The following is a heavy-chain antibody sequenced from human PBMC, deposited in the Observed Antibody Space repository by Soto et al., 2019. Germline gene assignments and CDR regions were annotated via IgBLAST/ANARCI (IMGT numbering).Heavy chain of an antibody. V-gene: IGHV2-70*01. J-gene: IGHJ4*02. D-gene: IGHD6-19*01. CDR2: IDWDDDK. Sequence: SGPTLVNPTQTLTLTCTFSGFSLSTSGMCVSWIRQPPGKALEWLALIDWDDDKYYSTSLKTRLTISKDTSKNQVVLTMTNMDPVDTATYYCARTPEVDSSGWSPIDDWGQGTLVTVSS. CDR1: GFSLSTSGMC. CDR3: ARTPEVDSSGWSPIDD.